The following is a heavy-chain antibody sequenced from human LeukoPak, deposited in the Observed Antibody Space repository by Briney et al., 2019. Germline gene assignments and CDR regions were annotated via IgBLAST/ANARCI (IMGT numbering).Heavy chain of an antibody. D-gene: IGHD6-6*01. Sequence: SVKVSCKASGGTFSSYAISWVRQAPGQGLEWMGGIIPIFGTANYAQKFQGRVTIIADESTSTAYMELSSLRSDDTAVYYCARAPDCSISFCEFDPWGQGTLVTVSS. V-gene: IGHV1-69*13. J-gene: IGHJ5*02. CDR1: GGTFSSYA. CDR3: ARAPDCSISFCEFDP. CDR2: IIPIFGTA.